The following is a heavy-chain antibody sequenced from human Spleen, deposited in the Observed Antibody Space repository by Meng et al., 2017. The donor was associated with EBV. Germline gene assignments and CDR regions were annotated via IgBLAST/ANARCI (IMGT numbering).Heavy chain of an antibody. Sequence: QLQLVQSGAEVKKPGASVKVSCKTSAYTFTDYYVHWVRQEAPGQGLEWMGRINPDTGDTDYAQKFQGRVSMTRDTSITTAYMELNSLTSDDTAVYFCARDGGAHWLDPWGQGTLVTVSS. J-gene: IGHJ5*02. CDR3: ARDGGAHWLDP. V-gene: IGHV1-2*06. CDR1: AYTFTDYY. D-gene: IGHD3-3*01. CDR2: INPDTGDT.